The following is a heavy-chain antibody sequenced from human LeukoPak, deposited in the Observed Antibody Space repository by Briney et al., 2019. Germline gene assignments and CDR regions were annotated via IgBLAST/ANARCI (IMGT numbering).Heavy chain of an antibody. CDR2: ISGSNGNT. CDR1: GYTFTRYG. CDR3: ARGSPPRRNYDSRGYYSYYFDY. J-gene: IGHJ4*02. V-gene: IGHV1-18*01. D-gene: IGHD3-22*01. Sequence: ASVKVSCKASGYTFTRYGMSWVRQAPGQGLEWMGWISGSNGNTNYAQKLQGRVTMTTDTSTSTVYMELRSLRSDDTAVYYCARGSPPRRNYDSRGYYSYYFDYWGQGTLVTVSS.